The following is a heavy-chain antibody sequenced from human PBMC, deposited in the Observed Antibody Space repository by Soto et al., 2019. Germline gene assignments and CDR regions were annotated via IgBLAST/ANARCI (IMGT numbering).Heavy chain of an antibody. CDR1: GGTFSSYA. Sequence: QVQLVQSGAEVKKPGSSVKVSCKASGGTFSSYAISWVRQAPGQGLQWMGGIISIFGTADYAQKFQGRVTITAAESTSTAYMELSSLRSEDTAVYYCASHSGSSPEGRYYYGMDVWGQGTTVTVSS. V-gene: IGHV1-69*12. D-gene: IGHD1-26*01. J-gene: IGHJ6*02. CDR2: IISIFGTA. CDR3: ASHSGSSPEGRYYYGMDV.